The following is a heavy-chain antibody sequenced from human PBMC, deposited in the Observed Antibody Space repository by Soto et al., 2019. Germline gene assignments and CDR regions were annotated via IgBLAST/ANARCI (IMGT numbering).Heavy chain of an antibody. CDR1: GGTFSSYA. Sequence: QVQLVQSGAEVKKPGSSVKVSCKASGGTFSSYAISWVRQAPGQGLEWMGGIIPIFGTANYAQQFQGRVTLTADESTSTAYVELSSMRSEDTAVYYWSRDSIVTRGLDPGGQRTLFTVSS. CDR2: IIPIFGTA. D-gene: IGHD5-12*01. CDR3: SRDSIVTRGLDP. V-gene: IGHV1-69*01. J-gene: IGHJ5*02.